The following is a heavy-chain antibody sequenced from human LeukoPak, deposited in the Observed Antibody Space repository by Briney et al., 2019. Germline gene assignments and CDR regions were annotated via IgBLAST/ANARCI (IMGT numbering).Heavy chain of an antibody. CDR1: GGSISSSSYY. Sequence: KSSETLSLTCTVSGGSISSSSYYWGWIRQPPEKGLEWIGSIYYSGGTYYNPSLKSRVTISVDTSKNQFSLKLSSVTAADTAVYYCARFNYYDSSGYYYGWFDYWGQGILVTVSS. D-gene: IGHD3-22*01. V-gene: IGHV4-39*07. J-gene: IGHJ4*02. CDR2: IYYSGGT. CDR3: ARFNYYDSSGYYYGWFDY.